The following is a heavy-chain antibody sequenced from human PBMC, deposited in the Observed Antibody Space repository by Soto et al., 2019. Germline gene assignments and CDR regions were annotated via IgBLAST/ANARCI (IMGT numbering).Heavy chain of an antibody. CDR1: GAFFNNFF. D-gene: IGHD3-16*01. V-gene: IGHV4-59*01. CDR2: VSQDGAAAFFAEGGTT. J-gene: IGHJ5*02. Sequence: QVQLQESGPGLVRPSETLSRTCTVSGAFFNNFFWSWIRQTPVQGLEWIGYVSQDGAAAFFAEGGTTGYIPSLESRATLSLDLPKNQFSLRLTSVTAADTDVYSCARDRGGITVSSKPLGEWFEPWVQGTLVTVSS. CDR3: ARDRGGITVSSKPLGEWFEP.